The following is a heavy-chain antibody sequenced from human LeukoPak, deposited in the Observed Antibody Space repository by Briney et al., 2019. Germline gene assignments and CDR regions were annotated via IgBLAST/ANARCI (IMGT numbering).Heavy chain of an antibody. CDR2: INRGGST. CDR3: ARGYGSGSYFNY. J-gene: IGHJ4*02. D-gene: IGHD3-10*01. V-gene: IGHV4-34*01. Sequence: SETLSLTCAVYGVSFSGNYWSWIRQPPGKALEWIGEINRGGSTNYNPSLKNRVTISVDTSKNQFSLKLSSVTAADTAIYFCARGYGSGSYFNYWGQGTLVTVSS. CDR1: GVSFSGNY.